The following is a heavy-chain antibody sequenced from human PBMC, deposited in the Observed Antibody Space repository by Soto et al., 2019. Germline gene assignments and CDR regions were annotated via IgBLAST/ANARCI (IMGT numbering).Heavy chain of an antibody. CDR2: ISWNSGSI. J-gene: IGHJ4*02. D-gene: IGHD6-13*01. CDR1: GFTFDDYA. Sequence: PGGSLRLSCAASGFTFDDYAMHWARQAPGKGLEWVSGISWNSGSIGYADSVKGRFTISRDNAKNSLYLQMNSLRAEDTALYYCAKERRIAAAGFDYWGRGTLVTVSS. V-gene: IGHV3-9*01. CDR3: AKERRIAAAGFDY.